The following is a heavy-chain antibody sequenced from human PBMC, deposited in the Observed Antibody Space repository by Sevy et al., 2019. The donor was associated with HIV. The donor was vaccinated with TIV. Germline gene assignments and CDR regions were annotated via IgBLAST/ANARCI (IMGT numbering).Heavy chain of an antibody. D-gene: IGHD3-16*01. CDR2: IYYSGST. CDR3: AGSGHAAIIRGMGVFDI. CDR1: GGSISGYH. Sequence: SETLSLTCTVSGGSISGYHWSWIRQPPGKALEWIGYIYYSGSTNYNPSLKSRVTISVDTSKNQFSLTLGYVTAADTAVYSGAGSGHAAIIRGMGVFDIWGQGTMVTVSS. J-gene: IGHJ3*02. V-gene: IGHV4-59*01.